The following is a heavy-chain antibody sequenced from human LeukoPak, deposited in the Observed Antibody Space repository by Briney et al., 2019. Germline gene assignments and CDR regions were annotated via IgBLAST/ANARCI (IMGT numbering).Heavy chain of an antibody. J-gene: IGHJ6*03. V-gene: IGHV4-31*03. CDR2: IYYSGST. CDR3: ARANPDQYYYYYYMDV. D-gene: IGHD2-2*01. Sequence: PSETLSLTCTVSGGSISSGGYYWSWIRQHSGKGLEWIGYIYYSGSTYYNPSLKSRVTISVDTSKNQFSLKLSSVTAADTAVYYCARANPDQYYYYYYMDVWGKGTTVTVSS. CDR1: GGSISSGGYY.